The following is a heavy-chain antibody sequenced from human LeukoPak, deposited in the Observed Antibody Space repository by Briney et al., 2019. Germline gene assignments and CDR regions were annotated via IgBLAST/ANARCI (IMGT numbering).Heavy chain of an antibody. V-gene: IGHV4-30-4*08. CDR1: GGSISSGDYY. CDR3: ARDQNYYDSSGPNDY. CDR2: IYYSGST. D-gene: IGHD3-22*01. Sequence: PSQTLSLTCTVSGGSISSGDYYWSWILQPPGKGLEWIGYIYYSGSTYYNPSLKSPVTISVDTSKNQFSLKLSSVTAADTAVYYCARDQNYYDSSGPNDYWGQGTLVTVSS. J-gene: IGHJ4*02.